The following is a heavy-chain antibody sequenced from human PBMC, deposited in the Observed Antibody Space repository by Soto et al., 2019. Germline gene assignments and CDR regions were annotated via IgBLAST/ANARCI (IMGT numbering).Heavy chain of an antibody. V-gene: IGHV3-23*01. D-gene: IGHD4-17*01. CDR1: GFSFSSFA. CDR3: ARAEDDYGDQDHFDF. CDR2: IGGSGGST. Sequence: EVQLLESGGGLVHPGGSLRLSCEASGFSFSSFAMSWVRQAPGKGLEWVSGIGGSGGSTYYADSVKGRFTISRDNSXXTLYLQMNSLRVEDTAVYYCARAEDDYGDQDHFDFWGQGTLVTVSS. J-gene: IGHJ4*02.